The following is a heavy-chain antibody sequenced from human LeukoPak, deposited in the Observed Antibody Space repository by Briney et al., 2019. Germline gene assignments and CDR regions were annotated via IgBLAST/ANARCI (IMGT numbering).Heavy chain of an antibody. CDR1: GFTFSSYW. CDR3: VRGYSSGYRLVY. J-gene: IGHJ4*02. V-gene: IGHV3-74*01. D-gene: IGHD3-22*01. Sequence: GGSLRLSCAASGFTFSSYWMHWVRQDPVKGLLWVSRINGDGSSTDYADSEKGRFTISRDNAKNTVYLQMNSLKAEDTAVYYCVRGYSSGYRLVYWGQGTLVTVSS. CDR2: INGDGSST.